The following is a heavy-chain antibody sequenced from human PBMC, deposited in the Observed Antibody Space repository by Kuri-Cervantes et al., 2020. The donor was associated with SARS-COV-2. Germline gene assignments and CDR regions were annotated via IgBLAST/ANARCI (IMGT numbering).Heavy chain of an antibody. CDR3: ARDPSMGSTTDAFDI. V-gene: IGHV4-61*09. J-gene: IGHJ3*02. D-gene: IGHD2/OR15-2a*01. Sequence: LRLSCSVSGGSISSGSYYWSWIRQPAGKGLEWIGYIHTGGSTNYNPSLKSRVTMSVDTSKNQFSLKLSSVTAADTAVYYCARDPSMGSTTDAFDIWGQGTMVTVSS. CDR2: IHTGGST. CDR1: GGSISSGSYY.